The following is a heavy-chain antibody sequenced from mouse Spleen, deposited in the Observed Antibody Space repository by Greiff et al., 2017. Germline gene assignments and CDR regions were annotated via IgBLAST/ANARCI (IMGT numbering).Heavy chain of an antibody. CDR1: GYTFTDYE. D-gene: IGHD2-3*01. V-gene: IGHV1-15*01. Sequence: QVQLQQSGAELVRPGASVTLSCKASGYTFTDYEMHWVKQTPVHGLEWIGAIDPETGGTAYNQKFKGKAILTADKSSSTAYMELRSLTSEDSAVYYCTRGYDGYPYYFDYWGQGTTLTVSS. CDR3: TRGYDGYPYYFDY. J-gene: IGHJ2*01. CDR2: IDPETGGT.